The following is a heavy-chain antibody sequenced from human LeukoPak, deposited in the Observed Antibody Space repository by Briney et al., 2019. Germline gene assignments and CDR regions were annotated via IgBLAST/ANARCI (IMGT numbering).Heavy chain of an antibody. CDR2: IRDDGGEI. Sequence: PGGSLRLSCEASGFTFSSYWMSWVRQAPGKGLEWVANIRDDGGEIYYVDSVKGRFTISRDNAKSSLFLQMNSLRAEDAAVYYCARDKPRGSHYGSIFDSWGQGTLVTVSS. CDR1: GFTFSSYW. D-gene: IGHD4-17*01. CDR3: ARDKPRGSHYGSIFDS. J-gene: IGHJ4*02. V-gene: IGHV3-7*01.